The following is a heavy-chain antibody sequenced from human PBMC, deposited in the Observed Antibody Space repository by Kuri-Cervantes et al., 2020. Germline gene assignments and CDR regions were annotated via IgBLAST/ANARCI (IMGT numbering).Heavy chain of an antibody. V-gene: IGHV3-30-3*02. CDR2: ISYDGSNK. J-gene: IGHJ6*03. CDR3: AKTSRGGYSYYYCYYMDV. D-gene: IGHD3-22*01. CDR1: GRTFSSHV. Sequence: LSLTCAASGRTFSSHVMHWVRQAPGKGLEWVAVISYDGSNKYYADSVEGRFTISRDNSKNTLYLQMNSLRTEDTAVYYCAKTSRGGYSYYYCYYMDVWGKGTTVTVSS.